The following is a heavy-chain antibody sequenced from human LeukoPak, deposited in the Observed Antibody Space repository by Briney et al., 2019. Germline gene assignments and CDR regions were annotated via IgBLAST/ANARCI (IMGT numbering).Heavy chain of an antibody. CDR1: GFTVSSNY. CDR3: ARWSIFGVVTEFDY. CDR2: INHSGST. Sequence: GSLRLSCAASGFTVSSNYMSWVRQAPGKGLEWIGEINHSGSTNYNPSLKSRVTISVDTSKNQFSLKLSSVTAADTAVYYCARWSIFGVVTEFDYWGQGTLVTVSS. J-gene: IGHJ4*02. D-gene: IGHD3-3*01. V-gene: IGHV4-34*01.